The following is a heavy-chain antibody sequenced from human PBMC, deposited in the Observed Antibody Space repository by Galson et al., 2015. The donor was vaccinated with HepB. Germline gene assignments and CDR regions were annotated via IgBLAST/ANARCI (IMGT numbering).Heavy chain of an antibody. D-gene: IGHD3-16*01. CDR3: ARDGGGVLDY. V-gene: IGHV3-23*01. J-gene: IGHJ4*02. CDR2: ITGSGGST. CDR1: GFTFSNYP. Sequence: SLRLSCAASGFTFSNYPMSWVRRAPGKGLEWVSAITGSGGSTYYADSVKGRFTISSDNSKNTVYVQMNSLRAEDTAVYYCARDGGGVLDYWGQGTLVIVTS.